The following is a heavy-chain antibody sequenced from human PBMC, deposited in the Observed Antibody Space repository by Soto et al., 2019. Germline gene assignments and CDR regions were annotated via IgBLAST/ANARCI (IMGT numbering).Heavy chain of an antibody. D-gene: IGHD3-10*01. CDR3: VRDRDLRDYYGMDV. CDR2: ISTNGRSK. V-gene: IGHV3-48*02. CDR1: RFAFTTYM. Sequence: GSLRLSCAGSRFAFTTYMMNWVRHAPGKGLEWIADISTNGRSKSYAASVRGRFTISRDNTKNSMYLQMNSLRDDDTAVYYCVRDRDLRDYYGMDVWGQGTTVTVSS. J-gene: IGHJ6*02.